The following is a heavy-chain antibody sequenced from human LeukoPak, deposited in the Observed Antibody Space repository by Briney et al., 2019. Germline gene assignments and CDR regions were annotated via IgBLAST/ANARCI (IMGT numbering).Heavy chain of an antibody. CDR2: FDPEHGKT. D-gene: IGHD3-16*01. V-gene: IGHV1-24*01. J-gene: IGHJ4*02. Sequence: ASVKVSCEASGYTFTTFDINWVRQAPGKGLEWMGGFDPEHGKTIYAQNFQGRVTMTEDTSTDTTYMELNSLRSEDTAVYFCATGYDRFFDFWGQGTLVSVSS. CDR3: ATGYDRFFDF. CDR1: GYTFTTFD.